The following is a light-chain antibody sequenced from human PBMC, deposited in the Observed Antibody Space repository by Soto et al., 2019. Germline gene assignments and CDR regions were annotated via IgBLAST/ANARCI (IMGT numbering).Light chain of an antibody. J-gene: IGLJ3*02. Sequence: QPVLTQAPSASASLGASVNLTCTLDSGHSNYAIAWHQLQPEKGPRYLMRLNSDGSHNKGDGIPDRFSGSSSGAERYLTISSLQSEDEGEYYCQSWGTGNWVFGGGTKLTVL. CDR1: SGHSNYA. CDR3: QSWGTGNWV. V-gene: IGLV4-69*01. CDR2: LNSDGSH.